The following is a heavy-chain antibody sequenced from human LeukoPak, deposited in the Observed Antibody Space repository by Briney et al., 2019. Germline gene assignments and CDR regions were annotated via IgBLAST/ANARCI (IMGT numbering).Heavy chain of an antibody. CDR2: INHSGST. J-gene: IGHJ4*02. V-gene: IGHV4-34*01. CDR3: ARRYGDNDY. CDR1: GGSFSGYY. D-gene: IGHD4-17*01. Sequence: SETLSLTRAVYGGSFSGYYWSWIRQPPGKGLEWIGEINHSGSTNYNPSLKSRVTISVDTSKNQFSLKLSSVTAADTAVYYCARRYGDNDYWGQGTLVTVSS.